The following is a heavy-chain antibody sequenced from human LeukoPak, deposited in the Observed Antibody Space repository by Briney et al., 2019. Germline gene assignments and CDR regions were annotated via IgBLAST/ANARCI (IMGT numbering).Heavy chain of an antibody. Sequence: SETLSLTCTVSGGSISSYYWSWIRQPPGKGLEWIGYIYYSGSANYNPSLKSRVTISVDTSKNQFSLRLTSVTTADTAVYYCARSRSSWYGIDNWGQGTLVTVSS. CDR3: ARSRSSWYGIDN. CDR2: IYYSGSA. V-gene: IGHV4-59*01. D-gene: IGHD6-13*01. CDR1: GGSISSYY. J-gene: IGHJ4*02.